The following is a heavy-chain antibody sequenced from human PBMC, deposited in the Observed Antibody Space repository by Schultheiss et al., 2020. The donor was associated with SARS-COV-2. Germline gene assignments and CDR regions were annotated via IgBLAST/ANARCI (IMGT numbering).Heavy chain of an antibody. CDR3: ARVRLPRQLKNWFDP. Sequence: SETLSLTCALYGGSFSDHYWSWIRQPPGKGLEWIGEINHSGNSNYNPSLKSRVTMSIDTSKKQFSLKVTSVTAADTAVYYCARVRLPRQLKNWFDPWGQGTLVTVSS. V-gene: IGHV4-34*01. J-gene: IGHJ5*02. CDR1: GGSFSDHY. D-gene: IGHD1-1*01. CDR2: INHSGNS.